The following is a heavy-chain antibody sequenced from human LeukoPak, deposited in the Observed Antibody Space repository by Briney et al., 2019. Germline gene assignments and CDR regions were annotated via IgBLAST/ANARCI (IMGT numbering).Heavy chain of an antibody. J-gene: IGHJ4*02. D-gene: IGHD3-10*01. CDR3: ARPLMVRGVIGYYFDY. CDR1: GFTFSSYA. Sequence: GGSLRLSCAASGFTFSSYAMSWVRQAPGKGLEWVSAISGSGGSTYYADSVKGRFTISRDNSKNTLYLQMNSLRAEDTAVYYCARPLMVRGVIGYYFDYWGQGTLVTVSS. V-gene: IGHV3-23*01. CDR2: ISGSGGST.